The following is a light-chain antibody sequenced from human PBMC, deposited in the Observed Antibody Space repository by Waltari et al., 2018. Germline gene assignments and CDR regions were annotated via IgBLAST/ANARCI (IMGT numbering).Light chain of an antibody. Sequence: DIQMTQSPSSVSASVGDRVTITCRASQGISSWLAWYQQKPGRVPNLLLYAASRLQSGVPARFIGNRSGTEFTLTISSLQPDDFANYYCQQAASFPLTFGGGTKVEIK. CDR3: QQAASFPLT. J-gene: IGKJ4*01. CDR2: AAS. CDR1: QGISSW. V-gene: IGKV1-12*01.